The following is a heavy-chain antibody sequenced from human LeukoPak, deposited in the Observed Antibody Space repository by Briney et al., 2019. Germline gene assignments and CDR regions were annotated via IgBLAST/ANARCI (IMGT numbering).Heavy chain of an antibody. V-gene: IGHV4-34*01. CDR2: MYHSGTT. J-gene: IGHJ6*02. Sequence: PSETLSLTCSVHGGSFSGYYWGWVRQPPGKGLEWIGEMYHSGTTNYTPSLKSRLTISVDTSKNQFSLNLSSVTAADTAIYYCARARGYYGSGRGLYYYYGMDVWGQGTTVTVSS. CDR3: ARARGYYGSGRGLYYYYGMDV. CDR1: GGSFSGYY. D-gene: IGHD3-10*01.